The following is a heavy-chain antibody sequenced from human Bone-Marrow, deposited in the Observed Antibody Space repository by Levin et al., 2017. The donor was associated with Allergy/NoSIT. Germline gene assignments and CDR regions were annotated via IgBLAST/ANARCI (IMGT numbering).Heavy chain of an antibody. CDR1: GGSFTGYY. D-gene: IGHD4-23*01. Sequence: SETLSLTCGLYGGSFTGYYWSWIRQTPGKGLEWIGQINHSADTKYNPSLTSRVTISVDMSKTQFSLQLTSVTAADTAVYYCARVQGGLRWLGYGLDVWGPGTTVTVSS. CDR2: INHSADT. CDR3: ARVQGGLRWLGYGLDV. V-gene: IGHV4-34*01. J-gene: IGHJ6*02.